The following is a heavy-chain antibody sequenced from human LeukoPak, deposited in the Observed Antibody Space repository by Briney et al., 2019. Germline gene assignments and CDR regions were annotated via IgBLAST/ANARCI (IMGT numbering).Heavy chain of an antibody. CDR2: ISYDGSNK. Sequence: GRSLRLSCAASGFTFSSYAMHWVRQAPGKGLEWVAVISYDGSNKYYADSVKGRFTISRDNSKNTLYLQMNSLRAEDTAVYYCARDRLGSSGYQVFIFDYWGQGTLVTVSS. CDR1: GFTFSSYA. CDR3: ARDRLGSSGYQVFIFDY. V-gene: IGHV3-30*04. D-gene: IGHD3-22*01. J-gene: IGHJ4*02.